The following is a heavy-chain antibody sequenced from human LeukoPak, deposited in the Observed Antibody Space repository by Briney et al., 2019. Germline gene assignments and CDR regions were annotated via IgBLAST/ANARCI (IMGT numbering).Heavy chain of an antibody. J-gene: IGHJ4*02. CDR2: IYSSGNT. CDR3: ASLDTAMVTDVGY. Sequence: PGGSLRLSCAASGFTVSNNYMNWVRQAPGKGLEWVSIIYSSGNTYYADSVEGRFTISRDNSKNMVYLQMNSLRAEDTAVYYCASLDTAMVTDVGYWGQGTLVTVSS. D-gene: IGHD5-18*01. V-gene: IGHV3-53*01. CDR1: GFTVSNNY.